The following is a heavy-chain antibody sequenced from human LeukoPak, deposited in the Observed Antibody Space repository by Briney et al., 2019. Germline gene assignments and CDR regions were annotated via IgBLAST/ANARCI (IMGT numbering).Heavy chain of an antibody. CDR1: GFTFSSYG. CDR3: ARGRDYGDYLLGGYYYYMDV. D-gene: IGHD4-17*01. J-gene: IGHJ6*03. V-gene: IGHV3-30*02. Sequence: GGSLRLSCAASGFTFSSYGMHWVRQAPGKGLEWVAFIRFDGSNKYYADSVKGRFTISRDNSKNTLYLQMNSLRAEDTAVYLCARGRDYGDYLLGGYYYYMDVWGKGTTVTISS. CDR2: IRFDGSNK.